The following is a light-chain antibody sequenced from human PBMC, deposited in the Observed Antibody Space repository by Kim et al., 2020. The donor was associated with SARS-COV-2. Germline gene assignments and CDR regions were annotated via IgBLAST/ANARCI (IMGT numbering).Light chain of an antibody. J-gene: IGKJ2*01. CDR3: QQYGSSPPYT. CDR2: GAS. CDR1: QSVSNTF. V-gene: IGKV3-20*01. Sequence: EIVLTQSPGTLSLSPGERVTLSCRASQSVSNTFLAWYQQKPGQAPRLLIYGASHRATGIPDRFSGSGSGTDFTLTISRLEPEDFAVYYCQQYGSSPPYTWGQGTELEI.